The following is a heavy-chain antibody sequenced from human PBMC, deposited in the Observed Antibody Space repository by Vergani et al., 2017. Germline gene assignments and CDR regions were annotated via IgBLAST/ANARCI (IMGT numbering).Heavy chain of an antibody. Sequence: QVQLQESGPGLVKPSETLSLTCAVSGYSLSSGYYWGWIRQPPGKGLEWIGSIYHSGSTYYNPSLKSRVTISVDTSKNQFSLKLSSVTAADTAVYYCARAAAAALDYWGQGTLVTVSS. CDR2: IYHSGST. CDR1: GYSLSSGYY. J-gene: IGHJ4*02. CDR3: ARAAAAALDY. V-gene: IGHV4-38-2*01. D-gene: IGHD6-13*01.